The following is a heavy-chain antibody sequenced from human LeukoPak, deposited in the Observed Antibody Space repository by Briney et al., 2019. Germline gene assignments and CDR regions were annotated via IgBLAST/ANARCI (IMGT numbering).Heavy chain of an antibody. V-gene: IGHV4-34*01. J-gene: IGHJ6*02. CDR1: GESFSGYF. Sequence: PSETLSLTCAVYGESFSGYFWNWIRQPPGKGLEWIGEINHSGSTSNHNPSLKRRVTMSVDTSKNQFSLKLSSVTAADTAVYYCARGGSSMDVWGQGTTVTVSS. CDR3: ARGGSSMDV. D-gene: IGHD6-6*01. CDR2: INHSGSTS.